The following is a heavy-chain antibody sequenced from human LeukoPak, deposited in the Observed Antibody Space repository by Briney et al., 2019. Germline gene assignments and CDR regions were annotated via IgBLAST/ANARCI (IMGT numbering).Heavy chain of an antibody. CDR2: IRYDGSNK. D-gene: IGHD6-13*01. V-gene: IGHV3-30*02. Sequence: PGGSLRLSCAASGFTFSSYGMHWVRQAPGKGLEWVAFIRYDGSNKYYADSVKGGFTISRDNSKNTLYLQMNSLRAEDTAVYYCAKDSSPYSSSWYPYYWGKGTLVTVSS. CDR1: GFTFSSYG. CDR3: AKDSSPYSSSWYPYY. J-gene: IGHJ4*02.